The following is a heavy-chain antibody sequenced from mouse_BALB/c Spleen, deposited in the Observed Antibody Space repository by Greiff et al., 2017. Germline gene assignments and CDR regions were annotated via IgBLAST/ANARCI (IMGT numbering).Heavy chain of an antibody. J-gene: IGHJ3*01. CDR3: ARQEREGNSFAY. CDR2: ISSGGSYT. D-gene: IGHD2-1*01. V-gene: IGHV5-6*01. Sequence: EVMLVESGGDLVKPGGSLKLSCAASGFTFSSYGMSWVRQTPDKRLEWVATISSGGSYTYYPDSVKGRFTISRDNAKNTLYLQMSSLKSEDTAMYYCARQEREGNSFAYWGQGTLVTVSA. CDR1: GFTFSSYG.